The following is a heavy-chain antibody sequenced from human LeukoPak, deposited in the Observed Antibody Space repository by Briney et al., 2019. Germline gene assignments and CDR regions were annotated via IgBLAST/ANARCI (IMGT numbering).Heavy chain of an antibody. CDR3: ARGYCSGGSCYWFFDL. D-gene: IGHD2-15*01. J-gene: IGHJ2*01. CDR1: GFILSNYA. V-gene: IGHV3-23*01. CDR2: LSYSGGTT. Sequence: GGSLRLSCAASGFILSNYAMNWVRQAPGKGLEWVSALSYSGGTTYYADSVKGHFTISRDNSKNTVFLQMNSLRADDTAVYYCARGYCSGGSCYWFFDLWGRGTLVTVPS.